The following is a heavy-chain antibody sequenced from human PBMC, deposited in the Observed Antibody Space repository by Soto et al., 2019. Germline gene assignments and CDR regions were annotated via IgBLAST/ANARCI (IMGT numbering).Heavy chain of an antibody. D-gene: IGHD6-19*01. CDR3: AKDASGSTEIYYYGMDV. CDR2: ISYDGSNK. CDR1: GFTFSSYG. V-gene: IGHV3-30*18. J-gene: IGHJ6*02. Sequence: QVQLVESGGGVVQPGRSLRLSCAASGFTFSSYGMHWVSLAPGKGLEWVAVISYDGSNKYYADSVKGRFTISRDNSKNTLYLQMNSLRAEDTAVYYCAKDASGSTEIYYYGMDVWGQGTTVTVSS.